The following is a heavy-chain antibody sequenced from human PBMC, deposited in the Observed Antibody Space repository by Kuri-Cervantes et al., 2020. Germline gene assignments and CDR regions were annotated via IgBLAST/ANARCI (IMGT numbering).Heavy chain of an antibody. V-gene: IGHV1-69*05. CDR3: ARDPTTVTTRAFDI. D-gene: IGHD4-17*01. CDR1: GGTLSSYA. J-gene: IGHJ3*02. Sequence: SVKVSCKASGGTLSSYAISWVRQAPGQGLEWVGGLIPFFGETNYAQKFQGRVTITTDESTSTAYMDLRGLRREDTAVYYCARDPTTVTTRAFDIWGQGTMVTVSS. CDR2: LIPFFGET.